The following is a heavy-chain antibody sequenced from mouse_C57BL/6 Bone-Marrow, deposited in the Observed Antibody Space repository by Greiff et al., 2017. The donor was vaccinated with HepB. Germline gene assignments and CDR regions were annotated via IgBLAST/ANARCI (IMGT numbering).Heavy chain of an antibody. CDR1: GYTFTSYW. CDR2: IHPNSGST. D-gene: IGHD1-1*01. J-gene: IGHJ1*03. Sequence: VQLQQPGAELVKPGASVKLSCKASGYTFTSYWMHWVKQRPGQGLEWIGMIHPNSGSTNYNEKFKSKATLTVDKSSSTAYMQLSSLTSEDSAVYYCARLSYYYGSRSSYWYFDVWGTGTTVTVSS. CDR3: ARLSYYYGSRSSYWYFDV. V-gene: IGHV1-64*01.